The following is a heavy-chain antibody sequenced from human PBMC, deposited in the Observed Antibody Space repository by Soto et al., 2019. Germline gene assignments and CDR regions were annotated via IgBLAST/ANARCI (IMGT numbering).Heavy chain of an antibody. Sequence: EVQLVESGGGLVQPGGSLRLSCAVSGFTFSSFWMHWVRQAPGEGLVWVSRINTDGSSTSYADSVKGRFTISRDNAKNKVYLKMNSLRAEDTAMYYCAKGGVDNFGLYYWGQGTLVTVSS. J-gene: IGHJ4*02. CDR3: AKGGVDNFGLYY. D-gene: IGHD3-16*01. CDR1: GFTFSSFW. CDR2: INTDGSST. V-gene: IGHV3-74*01.